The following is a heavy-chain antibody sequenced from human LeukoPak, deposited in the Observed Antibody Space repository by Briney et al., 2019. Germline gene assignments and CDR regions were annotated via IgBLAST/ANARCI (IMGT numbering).Heavy chain of an antibody. V-gene: IGHV3-23*01. CDR2: ITGSGDTK. D-gene: IGHD1-26*01. J-gene: IGHJ4*02. Sequence: PGGSLRLSCAASGFPFSSYAMNWVRQAPGKGLEWVSSITGSGDTKYYADSVKGRFTISRDMPKNTLYLQMNSLRAEDTAVYYCVKDSVWEPGDYWGQGTLVTVSS. CDR3: VKDSVWEPGDY. CDR1: GFPFSSYA.